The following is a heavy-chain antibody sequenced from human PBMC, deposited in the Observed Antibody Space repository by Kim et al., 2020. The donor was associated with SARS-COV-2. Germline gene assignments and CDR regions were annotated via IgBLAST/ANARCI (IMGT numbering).Heavy chain of an antibody. CDR3: ARDDYGDYVGNY. J-gene: IGHJ4*02. Sequence: GGSLRLSCAASGFTFSSYEMNWVRQAPGKGLEWVSYISSSGSTIYYADSVKGRFTISRDNAKNSLYLQMNSLRAEDTAVYYCARDDYGDYVGNYWGQGTLVTVSS. V-gene: IGHV3-48*03. CDR1: GFTFSSYE. CDR2: ISSSGSTI. D-gene: IGHD4-17*01.